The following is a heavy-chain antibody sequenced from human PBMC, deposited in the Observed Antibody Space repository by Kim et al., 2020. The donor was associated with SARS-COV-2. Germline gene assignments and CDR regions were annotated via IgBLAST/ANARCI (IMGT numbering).Heavy chain of an antibody. CDR1: GFTFSSYG. V-gene: IGHV3-33*01. CDR2: IWYDGSNK. D-gene: IGHD3-9*01. CDR3: ARELDYDILGNYYYGMDV. Sequence: GGSLRLSCAASGFTFSSYGMHWVRQAPGKGLEWVAVIWYDGSNKYYADSVKGRFTISRDNSKNTLYLQMNSLRAEDTAVYYCARELDYDILGNYYYGMDVWGQGTTVTVSS. J-gene: IGHJ6*02.